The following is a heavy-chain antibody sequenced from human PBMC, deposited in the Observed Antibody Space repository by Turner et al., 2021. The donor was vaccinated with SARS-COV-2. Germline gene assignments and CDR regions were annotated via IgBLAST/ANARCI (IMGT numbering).Heavy chain of an antibody. CDR2: SSGSGGRT. CDR1: GFTFSIYA. CDR3: AKDGYDGIYCSGGSCYSGWFDT. D-gene: IGHD2-15*01. V-gene: IGHV3-23*01. Sequence: EVQLLESGGGLVQPGGSLRLSCAASGFTFSIYAMSWVRQAPGKGLEWVSASSGSGGRTYYADSVKGRFTISRDNSKNTLYLQMNSLRAEDTAVYYCAKDGYDGIYCSGGSCYSGWFDTWGQGTLVTVSS. J-gene: IGHJ5*02.